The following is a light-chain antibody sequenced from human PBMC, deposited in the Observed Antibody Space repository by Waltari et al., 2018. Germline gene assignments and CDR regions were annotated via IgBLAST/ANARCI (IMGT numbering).Light chain of an antibody. CDR1: SSDIGTSHY. J-gene: IGLJ1*01. Sequence: QSALTQPASVSGSPGQSITVSCPATSSDIGTSHYVSWYQQHPGKAPKLMIYDVSSRPSGVSNRFSGSKSGNTASLTISGLQAEDEADYYCDSKSSSSPHVFGTGTKVTVL. CDR3: DSKSSSSPHV. CDR2: DVS. V-gene: IGLV2-14*03.